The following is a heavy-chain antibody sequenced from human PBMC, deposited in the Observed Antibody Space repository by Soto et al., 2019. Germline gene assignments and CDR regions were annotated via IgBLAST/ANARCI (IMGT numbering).Heavy chain of an antibody. CDR3: ARLLLRPGKFDY. J-gene: IGHJ4*02. CDR1: GFSFSDYY. D-gene: IGHD2-21*01. CDR2: ISSSGDPT. V-gene: IGHV3-11*01. Sequence: LRLSCAASGFSFSDYYMTWIRQAPGKGLGGIADISSSGDPTYSADSVRGRFTIPRANAKNSLYLQLNSLRGEATSVYYCARLLLRPGKFDYWGQGTLVTVSS.